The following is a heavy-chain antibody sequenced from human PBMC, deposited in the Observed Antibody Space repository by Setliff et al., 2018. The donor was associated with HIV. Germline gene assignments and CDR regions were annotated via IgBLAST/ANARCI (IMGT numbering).Heavy chain of an antibody. J-gene: IGHJ4*02. V-gene: IGHV3-30*04. CDR2: ISYDGSNK. CDR1: GFTFSSYA. D-gene: IGHD3-22*01. Sequence: SLRLSCAASGFTFSSYAMHWVRQAPGKGLEWVAVISYDGSNKYYADSVKGRFTISRDNSKNTLYLQMNSLRAEDTAVYYCARAQGEYYYDSSGRALDYWGQGTLVTVSS. CDR3: ARAQGEYYYDSSGRALDY.